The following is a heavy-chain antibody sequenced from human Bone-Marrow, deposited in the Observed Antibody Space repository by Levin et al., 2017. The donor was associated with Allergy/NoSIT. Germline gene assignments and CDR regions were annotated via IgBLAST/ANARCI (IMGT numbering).Heavy chain of an antibody. J-gene: IGHJ4*02. D-gene: IGHD3-3*01. CDR2: IRSKTNDYAT. V-gene: IGHV3-73*01. CDR3: LFDFWSGHISGFDS. CDR1: GFSFSDSA. Sequence: GESLKISCAASGFSFSDSAMHWVRQASGKGLEWVGRIRSKTNDYATAYAASVQGRFTIFRDDSKNTAYLQMNGLKTEDTAVYYCLFDFWSGHISGFDSWGQGTLVTVSS.